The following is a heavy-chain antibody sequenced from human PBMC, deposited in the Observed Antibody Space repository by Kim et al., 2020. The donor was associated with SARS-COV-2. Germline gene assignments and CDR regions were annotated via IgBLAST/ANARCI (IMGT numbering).Heavy chain of an antibody. V-gene: IGHV3-33*01. CDR1: GFTFSSYG. J-gene: IGHJ4*02. Sequence: GGSLRLSCAASGFTFSSYGMHWVRQAPGKGLEWVAVIWYDGSNKYYADSVKGRFTISRDNSKNTLYLQMNSLRADDTAVYYCARHLGIGELLPSRIWGQGTLVTVSS. CDR3: ARHLGIGELLPSRI. CDR2: IWYDGSNK. D-gene: IGHD3-10*01.